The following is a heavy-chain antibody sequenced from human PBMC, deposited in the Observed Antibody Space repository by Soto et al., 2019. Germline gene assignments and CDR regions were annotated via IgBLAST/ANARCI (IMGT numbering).Heavy chain of an antibody. CDR1: GYTFSSYD. CDR3: ARIRVMAYYHAMDV. D-gene: IGHD2-8*01. J-gene: IGHJ6*02. Sequence: ASVKVSCKASGYTFSSYDINWVRQAPGQGLEWMGWMNPNFGDIDYAQKFQGRVTMTRNTSISTAYMELGSLRSEDTAVYYCARIRVMAYYHAMDVWGQGTTVTVSS. V-gene: IGHV1-8*01. CDR2: MNPNFGDI.